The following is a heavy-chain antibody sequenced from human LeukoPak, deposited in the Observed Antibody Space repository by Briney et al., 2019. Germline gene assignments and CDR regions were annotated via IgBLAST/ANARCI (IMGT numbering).Heavy chain of an antibody. J-gene: IGHJ4*02. CDR2: ITGSGNST. D-gene: IGHD3-10*01. CDR3: AKFGSSGSPYWSPSDY. CDR1: GFTFNTNA. Sequence: GGSLRLSCAAPGFTFNTNAMNWVRQAPGKGLEWVSGITGSGNSTYYTNSVKGRFTISRDNSKNTLYLQMNNLRAEDTALYYCAKFGSSGSPYWSPSDYWGQGVLVTVSA. V-gene: IGHV3-23*01.